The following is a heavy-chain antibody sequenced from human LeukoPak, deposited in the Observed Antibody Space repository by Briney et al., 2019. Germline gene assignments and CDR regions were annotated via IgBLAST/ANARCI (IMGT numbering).Heavy chain of an antibody. V-gene: IGHV3-9*01. CDR2: ITWNRGNI. Sequence: PGGSLRLSCAVSGFSFEDYAMHWVRQAPGKGLEWVSGITWNRGNIRYAASVKGRFTISRDTAKNSLYLQINSLRAEDTAVYYCARLTFGGVIGRRDFDYWGQGTLVTVSS. J-gene: IGHJ4*02. D-gene: IGHD3-16*02. CDR3: ARLTFGGVIGRRDFDY. CDR1: GFSFEDYA.